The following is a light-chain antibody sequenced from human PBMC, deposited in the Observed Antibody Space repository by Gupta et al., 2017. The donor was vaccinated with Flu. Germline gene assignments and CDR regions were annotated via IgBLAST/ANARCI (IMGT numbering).Light chain of an antibody. CDR3: QQSYSTPQT. CDR2: AAS. CDR1: QSISSY. J-gene: IGKJ1*01. Sequence: ITCRASQSISSYLNWYQQKPGKAPKLLIYAASSLQSGVPSRFSGSGSGTDFTLTISSLQPEDFATYYCQQSYSTPQTFGQGTKVEIK. V-gene: IGKV1-39*01.